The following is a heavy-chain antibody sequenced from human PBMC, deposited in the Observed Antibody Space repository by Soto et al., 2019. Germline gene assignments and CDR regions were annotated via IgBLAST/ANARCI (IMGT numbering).Heavy chain of an antibody. CDR3: ARDVAGGSRLGELSEYFDY. CDR2: IYYSGST. CDR1: CGSISSSSYY. J-gene: IGHJ4*02. V-gene: IGHV4-39*01. D-gene: IGHD3-16*02. Sequence: PSETLSLTCTVSCGSISSSSYYWGWIRHPPGKGLEWIGSIYYSGSTYYNPSLKSRVTISVDTSKNQFSLKLSSVTAADRAVYYCARDVAGGSRLGELSEYFDYWGQGIQVTVSS.